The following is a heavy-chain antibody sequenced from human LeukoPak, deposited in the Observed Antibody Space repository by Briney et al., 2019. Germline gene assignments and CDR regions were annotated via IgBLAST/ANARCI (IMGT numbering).Heavy chain of an antibody. J-gene: IGHJ3*02. CDR2: IYSDGST. D-gene: IGHD2-15*01. Sequence: GGSLRLSCAASGVTFSTNYMSWVRQAPGKGLEWVSEIYSDGSTYYLASVKGGFSISRDKSKKKVEHHKKSRRAEETAGYYCATQNDFYCSGGSCYVLDPDAFDIWGQGTMVTVSS. CDR1: GVTFSTNY. V-gene: IGHV3-53*01. CDR3: ATQNDFYCSGGSCYVLDPDAFDI.